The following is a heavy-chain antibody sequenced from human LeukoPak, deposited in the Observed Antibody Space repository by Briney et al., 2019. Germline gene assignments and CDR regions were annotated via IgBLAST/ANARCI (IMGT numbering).Heavy chain of an antibody. CDR1: GYSFANYW. Sequence: GESLKISCKGSGYSFANYWIAWVRQTPGKGLEWMGNIYPGDSDTRYSPSFQGQVTISADKSISTAYLHWSSLKASDTAIYYCARHLRGDCSGDSCYSFDYWGQGTLVTVSS. V-gene: IGHV5-51*01. D-gene: IGHD2-15*01. CDR2: IYPGDSDT. J-gene: IGHJ4*02. CDR3: ARHLRGDCSGDSCYSFDY.